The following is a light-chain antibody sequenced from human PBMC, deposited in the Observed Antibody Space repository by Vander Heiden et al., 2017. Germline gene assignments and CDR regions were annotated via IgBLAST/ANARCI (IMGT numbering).Light chain of an antibody. CDR3: SSYTTSRTLV. CDR2: DVS. V-gene: IGLV2-14*04. J-gene: IGLJ2*01. CDR1: SSDLGGYNY. Sequence: SITISCTGTSSDLGGYNYVSWYQQHPGKAPNLMIYDVSNRPSGVSKRFSGSKSGNTASLTISGLQAEDDADYYCSSYTTSRTLVFGGGTTVTVL.